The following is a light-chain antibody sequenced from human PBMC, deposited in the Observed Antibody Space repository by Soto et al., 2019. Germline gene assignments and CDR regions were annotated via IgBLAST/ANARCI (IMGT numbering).Light chain of an antibody. CDR2: EGS. Sequence: QSALTQPASVSGSPGQSITISCTGTSSDVGSYNLVSWYQQHPGKAPKLMIYEGSKRPSGVSYRFSGSKSGNTASLTISGLQAEDEADYYCCSYAGSSTFVVFGGGTQLTVL. J-gene: IGLJ2*01. V-gene: IGLV2-23*01. CDR1: SSDVGSYNL. CDR3: CSYAGSSTFVV.